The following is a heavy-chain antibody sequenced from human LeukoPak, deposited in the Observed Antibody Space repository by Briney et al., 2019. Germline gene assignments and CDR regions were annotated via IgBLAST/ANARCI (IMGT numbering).Heavy chain of an antibody. V-gene: IGHV4-39*01. CDR3: ARTVAVAGRRDFDY. CDR1: GGSISSSSYY. CDR2: IYYSGST. J-gene: IGHJ4*02. D-gene: IGHD6-19*01. Sequence: PSETLSLTCTVSGGSISSSSYYWGWIRQPPGKGLEWIGSIYYSGSTYYNPSLKSRVTISVDTSKNQFSLKLSSVTAADTAVYCCARTVAVAGRRDFDYWGQGTLVTVSS.